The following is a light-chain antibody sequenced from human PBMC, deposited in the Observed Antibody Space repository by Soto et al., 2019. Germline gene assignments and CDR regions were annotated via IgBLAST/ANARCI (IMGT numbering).Light chain of an antibody. J-gene: IGKJ1*01. Sequence: DVVMAHSPLSLPVTPGEPASISCRSNESLLHSNGNNYLDWYLQKPGQSPQLLIYLGSNRASGVPDRFSGSGSGTDFTLKISRVEAEDDGVYYCTHALKPLPTLGHGTKVEIX. CDR2: LGS. CDR1: ESLLHSNGNNY. CDR3: THALKPLPT. V-gene: IGKV2-28*01.